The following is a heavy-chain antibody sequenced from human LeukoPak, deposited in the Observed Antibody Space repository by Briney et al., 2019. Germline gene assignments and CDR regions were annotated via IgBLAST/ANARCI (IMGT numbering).Heavy chain of an antibody. D-gene: IGHD6-13*01. CDR1: GFPFSDFA. V-gene: IGHV3-23*01. CDR3: AIRKQQVVPPRAYPYYYGMDV. J-gene: IGHJ6*02. CDR2: ISGSGGST. Sequence: PGGPLSLSCAVSGFPFSDFAMSWVRQAPGKGLEWVSGISGSGGSTYYADSEKGRFTISRDKSKNTLYLLMISLRAEDTAVYYCAIRKQQVVPPRAYPYYYGMDVWGQGTTVTVSS.